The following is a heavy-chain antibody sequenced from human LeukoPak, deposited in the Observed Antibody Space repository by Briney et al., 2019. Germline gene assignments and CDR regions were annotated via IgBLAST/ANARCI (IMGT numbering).Heavy chain of an antibody. V-gene: IGHV3-30-3*01. J-gene: IGHJ4*02. CDR1: GLTFSSYG. D-gene: IGHD2-2*01. CDR2: ISYDGINK. CDR3: ASGGGYCSSTSCYVSDY. Sequence: PGRSLRLSCAASGLTFSSYGMHWVRQAPGKGLGWVAVISYDGINKYYADSVKGRFTIYRDNSKNTLYLQTNRLRAEDTAVYHCASGGGYCSSTSCYVSDYWGQGTLVTVSS.